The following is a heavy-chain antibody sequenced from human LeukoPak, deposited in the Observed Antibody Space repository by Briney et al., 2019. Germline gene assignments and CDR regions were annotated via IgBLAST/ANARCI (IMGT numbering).Heavy chain of an antibody. V-gene: IGHV3-33*01. J-gene: IGHJ4*02. Sequence: TGGSLRLSCAASGFTFSSYGMHWVRQAPGKGLEWVAVIWYDGSNKYYADSVKGRFTISRDNSKNTLYLQMNSLRAEDTAVYYCARFTDYGGLFDYWGQGTLVTGYS. CDR1: GFTFSSYG. D-gene: IGHD4-23*01. CDR2: IWYDGSNK. CDR3: ARFTDYGGLFDY.